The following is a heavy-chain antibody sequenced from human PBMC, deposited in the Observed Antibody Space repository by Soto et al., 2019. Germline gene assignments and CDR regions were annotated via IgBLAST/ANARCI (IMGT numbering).Heavy chain of an antibody. CDR3: ARGGEVPAAVGYYMDV. CDR2: MNPNSGNT. J-gene: IGHJ6*03. V-gene: IGHV1-8*01. Sequence: GASVKVSCKASGYTFTSYDINWVRQATGQGLEWMGWMNPNSGNTGYAQKFQGRVTMTRNTSISTAYMELSSLRSEDTAVYYCARGGEVPAAVGYYMDVWGKGTTVTVTS. D-gene: IGHD2-2*01. CDR1: GYTFTSYD.